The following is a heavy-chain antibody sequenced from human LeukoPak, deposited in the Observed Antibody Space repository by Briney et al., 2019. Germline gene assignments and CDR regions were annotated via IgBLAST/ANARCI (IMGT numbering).Heavy chain of an antibody. Sequence: NSSETLSLTCTVSGGSISSSSYYWGWIRQPPGKGLEWIGSIYYSGSTYYNPSLKSRVTISVDTSKNQFSLKLSSVTAADTAVYYCARDYRGTQLHWGQGTLVTVSS. CDR1: GGSISSSSYY. CDR2: IYYSGST. D-gene: IGHD1-7*01. V-gene: IGHV4-39*07. CDR3: ARDYRGTQLH. J-gene: IGHJ4*02.